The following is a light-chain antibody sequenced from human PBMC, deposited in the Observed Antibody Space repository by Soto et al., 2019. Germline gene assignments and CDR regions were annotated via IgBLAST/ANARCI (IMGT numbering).Light chain of an antibody. CDR3: QQYGSSPYT. V-gene: IGKV3-20*01. Sequence: EIVLTQSPGTLSLSPGERATLSCRASQSVSSSYLAWSQQKPGQAPRLLLYGASSRATGIPDRFSGSGSGTDFTLPISVLEPEDFAVYYCQQYGSSPYTFGQGTKLEIK. CDR2: GAS. CDR1: QSVSSSY. J-gene: IGKJ2*01.